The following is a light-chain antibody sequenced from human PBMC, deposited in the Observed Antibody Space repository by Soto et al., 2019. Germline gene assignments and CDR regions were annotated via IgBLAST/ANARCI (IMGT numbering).Light chain of an antibody. Sequence: DIQLTQSPSFLSASVGDRVTITCRASQDISSYLAWYQQRPGKVPRFLTHSASTLQSGVPSRFSATGSGTKFTLTISSLQPEDIATYYCQQLNRFPRTFGQGTKMEV. V-gene: IGKV1-9*01. CDR1: QDISSY. J-gene: IGKJ1*01. CDR2: SAS. CDR3: QQLNRFPRT.